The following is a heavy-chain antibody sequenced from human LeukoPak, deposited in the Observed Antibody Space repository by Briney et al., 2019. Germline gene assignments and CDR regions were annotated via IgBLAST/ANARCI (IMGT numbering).Heavy chain of an antibody. CDR2: ISYDGINK. CDR1: GFTFSNYD. V-gene: IGHV3-30*18. Sequence: TGRSLRLSCAASGFTFSNYDMHWVRQAPGKGLEWGAVISYDGINKYYGDSVKGQFTISRDNSKNTLYLQMTSLRPEDTAVYYCAKSEEDAWSDAFDIWGQGTMVIVSS. D-gene: IGHD2-15*01. CDR3: AKSEEDAWSDAFDI. J-gene: IGHJ3*02.